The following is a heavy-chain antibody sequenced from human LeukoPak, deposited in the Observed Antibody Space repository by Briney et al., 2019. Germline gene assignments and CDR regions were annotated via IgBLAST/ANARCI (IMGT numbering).Heavy chain of an antibody. D-gene: IGHD2-2*01. V-gene: IGHV3-48*03. CDR1: GFTFSSYE. CDR2: ISSSGSTI. J-gene: IGHJ4*02. CDR3: ASYCSSTSCYGGDYFDY. Sequence: GGSLRLSCAASGFTFSSYEMNWVRQAPGKGLEWVSYISSSGSTIYYADSVKGRFTISRDNAKNSLYLQMNSLRAEDTAVYYCASYCSSTSCYGGDYFDYWGQGTLVTVSS.